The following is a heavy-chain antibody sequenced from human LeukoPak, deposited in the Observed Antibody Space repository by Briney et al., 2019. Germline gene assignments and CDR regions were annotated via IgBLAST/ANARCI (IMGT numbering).Heavy chain of an antibody. V-gene: IGHV5-51*01. CDR2: IYPGDSDT. J-gene: IGHJ4*02. CDR3: ARVSRSRRSGYTPGVLY. D-gene: IGHD5-12*01. CDR1: GYSFANFW. Sequence: GESLKISCKGSGYSFANFWIGWVRQMPGKGLEWMGIIYPGDSDTRYSPSFRGQVTISVDESSRTAHLQWSSLKASDTAMYYCARVSRSRRSGYTPGVLYWGQGTLVTVSS.